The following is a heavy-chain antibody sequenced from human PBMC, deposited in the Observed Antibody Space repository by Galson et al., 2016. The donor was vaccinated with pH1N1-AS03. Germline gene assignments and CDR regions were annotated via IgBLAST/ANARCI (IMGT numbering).Heavy chain of an antibody. V-gene: IGHV3-53*01. Sequence: SLRLSCAAPGFTVSSNYMSWVRQAPGKGLEWVSVIYSGGITYYADSVKGRFTISRDSSKNTLYLQMNSLRAEDTAVYYCARLRVVVVPAALGGSDYFDSWGQGTLVTVSS. D-gene: IGHD2-2*01. CDR1: GFTVSSNY. CDR2: IYSGGIT. CDR3: ARLRVVVVPAALGGSDYFDS. J-gene: IGHJ4*02.